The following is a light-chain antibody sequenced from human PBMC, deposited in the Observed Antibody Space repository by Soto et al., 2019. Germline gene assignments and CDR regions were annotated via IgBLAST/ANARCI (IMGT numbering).Light chain of an antibody. CDR1: SGGFGGYKS. CDR3: PSYTSWRWV. V-gene: IGLV2-14*01. Sequence: QSALTQPASVSGSPGQSITISCTGTSGGFGGYKSVSWYQHHPGKAPKLMIYEVSNRPSGVSNRFSGSKSGNTASLTISGLQAEDEADYYCPSYTSWRWVFGGGTQLTVL. CDR2: EVS. J-gene: IGLJ3*02.